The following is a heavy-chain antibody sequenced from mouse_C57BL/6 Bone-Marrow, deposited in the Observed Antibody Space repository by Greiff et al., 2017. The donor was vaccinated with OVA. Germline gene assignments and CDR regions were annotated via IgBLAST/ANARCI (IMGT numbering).Heavy chain of an antibody. V-gene: IGHV1-53*01. D-gene: IGHD4-1*01. CDR1: GYTFTSYW. Sequence: QVQLQQPGTELVKPGASVKLSCKASGYTFTSYWMHWVKQRPGQGLEWIGNINPSNGGTNYNEKFKSKATLTVDKSSSTAYMQLSSLASEDSAVYDCARRPENWAYAMDYWGQGTSVTVSS. CDR2: INPSNGGT. CDR3: ARRPENWAYAMDY. J-gene: IGHJ4*01.